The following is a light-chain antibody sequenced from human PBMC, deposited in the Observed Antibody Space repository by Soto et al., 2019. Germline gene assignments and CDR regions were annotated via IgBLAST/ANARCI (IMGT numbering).Light chain of an antibody. J-gene: IGLJ2*01. CDR1: SSNIGIDY. Sequence: QSVLTQPPSVSAAPGQKVTISCSGSSSNIGIDYVSWYQQLPGTAPKLLIYEDNKRPSGIPDRFSGSKSGTSATLDITGLQTGDEADYCCGAWDTSLSGGIFGGGTKVTVL. CDR2: EDN. V-gene: IGLV1-51*02. CDR3: GAWDTSLSGGI.